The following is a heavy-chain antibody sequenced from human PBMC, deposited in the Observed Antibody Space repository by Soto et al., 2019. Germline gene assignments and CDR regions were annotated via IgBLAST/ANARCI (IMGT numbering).Heavy chain of an antibody. CDR3: ARAKLAMRNDWFDP. V-gene: IGHV3-33*01. J-gene: IGHJ5*02. D-gene: IGHD1-1*01. Sequence: QVQLVESGGGVVQPGRSLRLSCAASGFTFSSYGMHWVRQAPGKGLEWVAVIWYDGSNKYYADSVKGRFTISRDNSKNTLYLQMNSLRAEDTAVYYCARAKLAMRNDWFDPWGQGTLVTVSS. CDR2: IWYDGSNK. CDR1: GFTFSSYG.